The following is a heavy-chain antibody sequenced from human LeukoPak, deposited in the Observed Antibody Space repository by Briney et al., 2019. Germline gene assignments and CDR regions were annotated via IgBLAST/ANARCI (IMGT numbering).Heavy chain of an antibody. CDR2: MNQDGSEI. CDR3: TRDFQGRFYYHVDV. D-gene: IGHD3-10*01. CDR1: GFSFSIYW. Sequence: GGSLRLSCAASGFSFSIYWMSWVRQAPGRGLEWVANMNQDGSEIYYVDSVKGRLTISRDNDKNSLHLQMNSLRAEDAGVYYCTRDFQGRFYYHVDVWGKGTTVTVSS. V-gene: IGHV3-7*01. J-gene: IGHJ6*03.